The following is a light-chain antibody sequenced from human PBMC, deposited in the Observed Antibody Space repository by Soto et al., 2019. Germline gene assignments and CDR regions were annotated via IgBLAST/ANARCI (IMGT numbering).Light chain of an antibody. CDR2: RNN. J-gene: IGLJ1*01. CDR3: AGWDDSLHGLL. V-gene: IGLV1-47*01. CDR1: SSNIGTNY. Sequence: QAVVTQPPSASGPPGQRVTISCSGGSSNIGTNYVYWYQQLPGTAPKLLIYRNNLRPSGVPDRFSASKSGTSASLAISGLRSEDEGDYFCAGWDDSLHGLLFGAGTKLTVL.